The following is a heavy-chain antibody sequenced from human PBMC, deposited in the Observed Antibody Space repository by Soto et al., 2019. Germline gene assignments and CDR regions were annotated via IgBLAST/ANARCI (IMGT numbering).Heavy chain of an antibody. J-gene: IGHJ3*02. V-gene: IGHV3-30*18. CDR3: AKVEGAVTIFGVVIPDAFDI. CDR1: GFTFSSYG. Sequence: GGSLRLSCAASGFTFSSYGMRWVRQAPGKGLEWVAVISYDGSNKYYADSVKGRFTISRDNSKNTLYLQMNSLRAEDTAVYYCAKVEGAVTIFGVVIPDAFDIWGQGTMVTVSS. CDR2: ISYDGSNK. D-gene: IGHD3-3*01.